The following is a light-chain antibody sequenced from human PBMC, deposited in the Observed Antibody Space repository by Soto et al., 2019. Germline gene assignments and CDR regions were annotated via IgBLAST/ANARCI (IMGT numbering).Light chain of an antibody. CDR3: QKCDYPPI. J-gene: IGKJ3*01. V-gene: IGKV1-33*01. Sequence: DIQMTQSPSSLSASVGDRVTITCQASHDITSYLNWYQHKPGKAPKLLIYDASILEAGVPSRFSGSGSGPDITFTSSSLQPEDVATYYCQKCDYPPIFGPGTTVDFK. CDR2: DAS. CDR1: HDITSY.